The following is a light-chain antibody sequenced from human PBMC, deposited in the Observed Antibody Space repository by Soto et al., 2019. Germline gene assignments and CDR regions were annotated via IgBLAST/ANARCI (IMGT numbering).Light chain of an antibody. V-gene: IGLV1-44*01. J-gene: IGLJ1*01. CDR3: AAWDDSLNGYV. CDR2: SND. CDR1: SSNIGSNS. Sequence: QPVLTQPPSASGTPGQRVTISCSGSSSNIGSNSVNWYQQLPGTAPKLHIYSNDRRPSGVPDRFSGSKSGTSASLAISGLQSEDEADYYCAAWDDSLNGYVFGTGTKVTVL.